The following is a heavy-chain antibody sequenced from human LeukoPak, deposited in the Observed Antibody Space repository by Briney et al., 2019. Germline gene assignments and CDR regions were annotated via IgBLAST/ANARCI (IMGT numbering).Heavy chain of an antibody. V-gene: IGHV1-46*01. J-gene: IGHJ4*02. D-gene: IGHD7-27*01. CDR2: INPNGGSR. Sequence: ASVKVSCKASGYTFIDFYMHWVRQAPGQGLEWMGIINPNGGSRSYAEKFQGRVTVTRDTSTSTVYMDLSSLRSEDTAVYYCASARELGILGYWGQGTLVTVSS. CDR3: ASARELGILGY. CDR1: GYTFIDFY.